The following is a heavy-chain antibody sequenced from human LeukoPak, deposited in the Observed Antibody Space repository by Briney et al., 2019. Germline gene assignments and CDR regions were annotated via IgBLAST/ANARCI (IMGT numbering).Heavy chain of an antibody. D-gene: IGHD2-2*01. V-gene: IGHV1-46*01. J-gene: IGHJ4*02. CDR2: INPSGGSP. Sequence: GASVKVSCKASGYTFTSYYMHWVRQAPGQGLEWMGIINPSGGSPSYAQKFQGRVTMTRDTSTSTVYMELSSLRSEDTAVYYCARDYCSSTSCPAYYFDYWGPGAPVSVSS. CDR3: ARDYCSSTSCPAYYFDY. CDR1: GYTFTSYY.